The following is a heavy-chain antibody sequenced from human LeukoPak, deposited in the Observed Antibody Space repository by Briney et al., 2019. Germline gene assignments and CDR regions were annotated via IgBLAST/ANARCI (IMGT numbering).Heavy chain of an antibody. CDR2: IYYSEST. J-gene: IGHJ6*02. Sequence: SETLSLTCTVSGGSISSYYWSWIRQPPGKGLEWIGYIYYSESTNYNPSLKSRVTISVDTSKNQFSLKLSSVTAADTAVYYCARRYYGGMDVWGQGTTVTVSS. CDR1: GGSISSYY. V-gene: IGHV4-59*08. CDR3: ARRYYGGMDV. D-gene: IGHD3-3*01.